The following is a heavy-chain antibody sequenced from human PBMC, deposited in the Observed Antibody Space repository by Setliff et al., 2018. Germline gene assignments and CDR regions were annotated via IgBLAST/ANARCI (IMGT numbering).Heavy chain of an antibody. CDR1: GGSISSYY. D-gene: IGHD6-13*01. CDR2: IYTSGST. V-gene: IGHV4-4*07. J-gene: IGHJ3*02. CDR3: ARQRDSSSWYYAFDI. Sequence: SETLSLTCTVSGGSISSYYWSWIRQPAGKGLEWIGRIYTSGSTNYNPSLKSRVTISVDKSKNQFSLKLSSVTAADTAVYYCARQRDSSSWYYAFDIWGQGTMVTVS.